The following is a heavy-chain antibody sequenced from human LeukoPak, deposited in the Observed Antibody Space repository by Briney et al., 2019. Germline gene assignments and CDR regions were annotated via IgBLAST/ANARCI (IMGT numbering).Heavy chain of an antibody. CDR2: IYYSGST. V-gene: IGHV4-30-4*08. D-gene: IGHD1-26*01. CDR3: AREGDGSGSYSQGGYYFDY. CDR1: GGSISSGDYY. Sequence: SQALSLTCTVSGGSISSGDYYWSWIRQPPGKGLEWIGYIYYSGSTYYNPSLKSRVTISVDTSKNQFSLKLSSVTAADTAVYYCAREGDGSGSYSQGGYYFDYWGQGTLVTVSS. J-gene: IGHJ4*02.